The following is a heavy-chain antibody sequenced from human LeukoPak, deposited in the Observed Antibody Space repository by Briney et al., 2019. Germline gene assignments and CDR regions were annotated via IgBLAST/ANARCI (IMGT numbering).Heavy chain of an antibody. D-gene: IGHD4-23*01. Sequence: SETLSLTCTVSGGSISSRNYYWGWIRQPPGKGLEWIGSIYYSGSTYYNPSLKSRVTISVDTSKNQFCLKLSSVTAADTAVYYCASPGAVPQTPAGPFDYWGQGTLVTVSS. J-gene: IGHJ4*02. CDR2: IYYSGST. CDR3: ASPGAVPQTPAGPFDY. CDR1: GGSISSRNYY. V-gene: IGHV4-39*01.